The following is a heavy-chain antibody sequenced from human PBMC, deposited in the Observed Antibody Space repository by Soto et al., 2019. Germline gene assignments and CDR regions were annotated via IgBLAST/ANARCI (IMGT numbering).Heavy chain of an antibody. CDR3: ARVMGIAEIDYFDH. J-gene: IGHJ4*02. Sequence: QVQLVQSGAEVKKPGSSVKVSCKASGGTFSSYAISWVRQAPGQGLEWMGGIIPIFGTANYAQKFQGRVTITADESTSTAYRELSSLRSEDTAVYYCARVMGIAEIDYFDHRGQGTLVTVSS. V-gene: IGHV1-69*12. CDR1: GGTFSSYA. CDR2: IIPIFGTA. D-gene: IGHD6-13*01.